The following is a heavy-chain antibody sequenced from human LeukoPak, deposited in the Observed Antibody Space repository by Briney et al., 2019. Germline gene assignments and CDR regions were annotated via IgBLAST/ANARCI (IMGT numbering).Heavy chain of an antibody. CDR1: GFTFSGYA. CDR3: ARDGYGHGSLDY. Sequence: PGGSLRLSCAASGFTFSGYAMHGVRQAPGKGLEWVAVIWYDGSNENYADSVKGRFSISRDGSKNTLDLQINSLRDEDTAVYYCARDGYGHGSLDYWGQGTLVSVSS. CDR2: IWYDGSNE. D-gene: IGHD5-18*01. J-gene: IGHJ4*02. V-gene: IGHV3-33*01.